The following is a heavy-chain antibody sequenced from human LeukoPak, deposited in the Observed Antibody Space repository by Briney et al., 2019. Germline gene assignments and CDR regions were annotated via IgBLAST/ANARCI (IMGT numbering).Heavy chain of an antibody. J-gene: IGHJ4*02. CDR1: GYSFANYW. CDR3: ARRGEAMDPFDY. V-gene: IGHV5-51*01. Sequence: GESLKISCKGSGYSFANYWIGWVRQMPGKGLEWMGTIYPGDSDTRYSPSFQGQVTISADKSINTAYLQWSSLKASDTAIYYCARRGEAMDPFDYWGQGTLVTVSS. CDR2: IYPGDSDT. D-gene: IGHD5-18*01.